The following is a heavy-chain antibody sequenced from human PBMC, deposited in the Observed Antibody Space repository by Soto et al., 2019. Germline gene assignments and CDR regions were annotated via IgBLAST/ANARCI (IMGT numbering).Heavy chain of an antibody. CDR2: ISGSGGSI. D-gene: IGHD2-8*01. CDR3: AKDIFVLTEGAFGI. Sequence: GGSLRLSCAASGFTFNTYAMSWVRQAPGKGLEWVSGISGSGGSIYYADAVKGRFTISRDNSKNTLYLQMNGLRAEDTAVYYCAKDIFVLTEGAFGIWGQGTTV. CDR1: GFTFNTYA. V-gene: IGHV3-23*01. J-gene: IGHJ3*02.